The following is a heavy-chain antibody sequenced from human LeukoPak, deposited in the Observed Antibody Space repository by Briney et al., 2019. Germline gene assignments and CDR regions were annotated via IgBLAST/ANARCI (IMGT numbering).Heavy chain of an antibody. CDR1: GGSISSGSYY. CDR3: ATTRKGIAVAGIDY. CDR2: IYTSGST. Sequence: PSETLSLTCTVSGGSISSGSYYWSWIRQPAGKGLEWIGRIYTSGSTNYNPSLKSRVTISVDTSKNQFSLKLSSVTAADTAVYYCATTRKGIAVAGIDYWGQGTLVTVSS. V-gene: IGHV4-61*02. J-gene: IGHJ4*02. D-gene: IGHD6-19*01.